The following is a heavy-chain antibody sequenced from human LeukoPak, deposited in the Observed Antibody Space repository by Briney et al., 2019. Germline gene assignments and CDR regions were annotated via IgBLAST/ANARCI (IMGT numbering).Heavy chain of an antibody. Sequence: GGSLRLSCAASGFRFTGYWMTWVRQVPGKGLEWVARLHPDGSERNYVGSVEGRFTVSGDNAKSSLYLQMNSLRVEDTAVYYCARGGYSFDYLGQGTLVTVSS. V-gene: IGHV3-7*01. CDR2: LHPDGSER. CDR3: ARGGYSFDY. D-gene: IGHD5-12*01. J-gene: IGHJ4*02. CDR1: GFRFTGYW.